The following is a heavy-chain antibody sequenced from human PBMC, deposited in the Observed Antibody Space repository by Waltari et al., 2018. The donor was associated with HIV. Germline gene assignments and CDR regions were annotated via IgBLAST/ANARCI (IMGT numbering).Heavy chain of an antibody. CDR1: GSTLGPYY. J-gene: IGHJ6*02. Sequence: QVKLVQAGAEVNTPGASVRVACNASGSTLGPYYINWVRQATGQGLEGMGWMNPNSGNTGYAQKFQGRVNMTRNSSIRTAYMELSSLRSDDTAVYYCSRGLHCTATSCLLYHGMDVWGQGTAVSVSS. D-gene: IGHD2-2*01. V-gene: IGHV1-8*01. CDR3: SRGLHCTATSCLLYHGMDV. CDR2: MNPNSGNT.